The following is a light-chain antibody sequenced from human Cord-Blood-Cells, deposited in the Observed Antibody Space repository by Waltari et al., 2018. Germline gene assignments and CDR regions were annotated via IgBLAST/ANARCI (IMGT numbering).Light chain of an antibody. CDR2: GKT. J-gene: IGLJ2*01. Sequence: SSELTQDPAVSVALGQTVRITCQGDSLRSYYASWYQQKPGQAPGLVIYGKTTRPSGIPDRFSGSSSGNTASLTITGAQAEDEADYYCNSRDSSGNHVVFGGGTKLTVL. CDR3: NSRDSSGNHVV. CDR1: SLRSYY. V-gene: IGLV3-19*01.